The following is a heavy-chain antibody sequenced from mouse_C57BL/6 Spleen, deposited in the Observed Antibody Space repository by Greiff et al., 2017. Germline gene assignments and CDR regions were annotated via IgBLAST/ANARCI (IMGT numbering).Heavy chain of an antibody. CDR1: GFTFSSYG. CDR2: ISSGGSYT. D-gene: IGHD1-1*01. V-gene: IGHV5-6*01. Sequence: EVHLVESGGDLVKPGGSLKLSCAASGFTFSSYGMSWVRQTPDKRLEWVATISSGGSYTYYPDSVKGRFTISRDNAKNTLYLQMSSLKSEDTAMYYCARRGGSSYVDYFDYWGQGTTLTVSS. CDR3: ARRGGSSYVDYFDY. J-gene: IGHJ2*01.